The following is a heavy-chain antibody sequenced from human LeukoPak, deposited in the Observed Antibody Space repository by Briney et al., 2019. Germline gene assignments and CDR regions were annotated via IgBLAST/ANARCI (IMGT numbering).Heavy chain of an antibody. CDR1: GFTFSSYE. D-gene: IGHD6-13*01. V-gene: IGHV3-48*03. CDR3: ARDPHPVYSSSWYGWFDP. J-gene: IGHJ5*02. CDR2: ISSSGSTI. Sequence: GGSLRLSCAASGFTFSSYEMNWVRQAPGKGLEWVSYISSSGSTIYYADSVKGRLTISRDNAKNSLYLQMNSLRAEDTAVYYCARDPHPVYSSSWYGWFDPWGQGTLVTVSS.